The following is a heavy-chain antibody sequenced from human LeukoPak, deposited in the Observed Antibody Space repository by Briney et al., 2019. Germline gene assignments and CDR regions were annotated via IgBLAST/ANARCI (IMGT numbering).Heavy chain of an antibody. CDR1: GYTFTGYY. J-gene: IGHJ3*02. Sequence: ASVKVSCKASGYTFTGYYMHWVRQAPGQGLEWMGWINPNSGGTNYAQKFQGRVTMTRDTSISTAYMELSRLRSDDTAVYYCARAAAVAGTRNDAFDIWGQGTMVIVSS. D-gene: IGHD6-19*01. CDR3: ARAAAVAGTRNDAFDI. V-gene: IGHV1-2*02. CDR2: INPNSGGT.